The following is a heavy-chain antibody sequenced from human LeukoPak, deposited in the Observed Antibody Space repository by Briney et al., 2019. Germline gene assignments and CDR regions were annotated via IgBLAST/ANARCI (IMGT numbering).Heavy chain of an antibody. D-gene: IGHD3-10*01. CDR1: GYTLTELS. Sequence: ASVKVPCKVSGYTLTELSMHWVRQAPGKGLEWMGGFDPEDGETIYAQKFQGRVTMTEDTSTDTAYMELSSLRSEDTAVYYCARRSVLPNAFDIWGQGTMVTVSS. CDR3: ARRSVLPNAFDI. CDR2: FDPEDGET. V-gene: IGHV1-24*01. J-gene: IGHJ3*02.